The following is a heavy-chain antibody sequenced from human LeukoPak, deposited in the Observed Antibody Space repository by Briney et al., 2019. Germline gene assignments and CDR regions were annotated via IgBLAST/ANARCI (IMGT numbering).Heavy chain of an antibody. D-gene: IGHD6-13*01. Sequence: ASVKVSCKASGYTFTSYGISWLRQAPGQGLEWMGWISAYNGNTNYAQKLQGRVTMTTDTSTSTAYMELRSLRSDDTAVYYCARGPQFSSSWPSTTYWGQGTLVTVSS. J-gene: IGHJ4*02. CDR2: ISAYNGNT. CDR1: GYTFTSYG. CDR3: ARGPQFSSSWPSTTY. V-gene: IGHV1-18*01.